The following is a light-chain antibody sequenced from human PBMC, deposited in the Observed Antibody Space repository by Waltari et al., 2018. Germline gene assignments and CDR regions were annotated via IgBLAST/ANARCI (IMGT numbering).Light chain of an antibody. V-gene: IGKV3-11*01. CDR1: QSVSSR. CDR3: QQRSNFS. J-gene: IGKJ4*01. CDR2: DAS. Sequence: IVLTQSPATLSLSPGERATLSCRASQSVSSRLAWYQQKPGQAPRLLIYDASNRATGIPARFSGSGSGTDFTLTISSLEPEDFAVYYCQQRSNFSFGGGTKVEIK.